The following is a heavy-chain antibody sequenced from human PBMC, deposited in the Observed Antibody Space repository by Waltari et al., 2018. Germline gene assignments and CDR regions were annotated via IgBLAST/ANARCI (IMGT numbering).Heavy chain of an antibody. J-gene: IGHJ4*01. CDR1: GGTFSSYA. V-gene: IGHV1-69*13. Sequence: QVQLVQSGAEVKKPGSSVKVSCKASGGTFSSYAMSWVRQAPGQGLEWMGGISPSLGTANYARKFQGRVTITADESTSTAYMELSSLGSEDTAVYDCARAGYYYDSSGYREIDYWGHGTLVTVSS. CDR2: ISPSLGTA. CDR3: ARAGYYYDSSGYREIDY. D-gene: IGHD3-22*01.